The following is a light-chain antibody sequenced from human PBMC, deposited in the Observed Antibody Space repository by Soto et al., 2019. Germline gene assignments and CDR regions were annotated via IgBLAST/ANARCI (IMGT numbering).Light chain of an antibody. CDR1: SSDVGGYNY. CDR2: DVS. CDR3: CSYAGSYPLV. V-gene: IGLV2-11*01. J-gene: IGLJ3*02. Sequence: QSALTQPRSVSGSPGQSVTISCTGTSSDVGGYNYVSWYQQHPGKAPKLMIYDVSKRPSGVPDRFSGSKSGNTASLTISGLQAEDEADYYCCSYAGSYPLVFDGGTKLTVL.